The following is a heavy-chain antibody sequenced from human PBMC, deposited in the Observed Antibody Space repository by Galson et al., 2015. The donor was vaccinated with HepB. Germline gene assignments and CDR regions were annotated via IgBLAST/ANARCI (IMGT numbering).Heavy chain of an antibody. CDR2: IIPTYGTT. CDR1: GGTFSSYA. Sequence: SVKVSCKASGGTFSSYAINWVRQAPGQGLEWMGGIIPTYGTTKYAQKFQGRVTITADESTNTAYMELSSLRSEDTAVYYCAGVGGKLGYCSGGSCSNWFDPWGQGTLVTVSS. D-gene: IGHD2-15*01. V-gene: IGHV1-69*13. CDR3: AGVGGKLGYCSGGSCSNWFDP. J-gene: IGHJ5*02.